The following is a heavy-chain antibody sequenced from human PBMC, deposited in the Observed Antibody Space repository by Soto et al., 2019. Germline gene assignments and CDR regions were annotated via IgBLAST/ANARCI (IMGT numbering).Heavy chain of an antibody. J-gene: IGHJ6*02. CDR3: ARGPYSSGWLSYYYYYGMDV. D-gene: IGHD6-19*01. CDR1: GYTFTSYD. Sequence: ASVKVSCKASGYTFTSYDINWVRQATGQGLEWMGWMNPNSGNTGYAQKFQGRVTMTRNTSISTAYMELSSLRSEDTAVYYCARGPYSSGWLSYYYYYGMDVWGQGTTVTVSS. V-gene: IGHV1-8*01. CDR2: MNPNSGNT.